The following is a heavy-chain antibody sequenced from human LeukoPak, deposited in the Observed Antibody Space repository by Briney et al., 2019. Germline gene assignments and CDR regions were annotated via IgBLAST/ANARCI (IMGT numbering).Heavy chain of an antibody. Sequence: PGGSLRLSFAASGCSFNRHAMHWVRQVPGKGLEWLSGVSWDGGRTGYADSAEGRFTISRDNAKNSLYLEMNSLRTEDTAFYYCARRQADERLAFDNWGQGTMVTVSS. CDR1: GCSFNRHA. J-gene: IGHJ3*02. D-gene: IGHD1-1*01. CDR2: VSWDGGRT. CDR3: ARRQADERLAFDN. V-gene: IGHV3-9*01.